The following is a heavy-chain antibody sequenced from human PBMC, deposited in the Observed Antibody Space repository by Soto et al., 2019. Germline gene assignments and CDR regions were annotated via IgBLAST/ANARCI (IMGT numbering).Heavy chain of an antibody. V-gene: IGHV3-74*01. D-gene: IGHD4-4*01. J-gene: IGHJ4*02. CDR1: GFIFSIRW. CDR3: TTEFGAGGNYLSYDY. CDR2: INGDGRTT. Sequence: EVQLMESGGGLVQPGGSLRLSCASSGFIFSIRWMHWVRQVPGKGLVWVSHINGDGRTTTYADSVKGRFTISRDNAXXTLYLQMNSLRDEDTAVYYCTTEFGAGGNYLSYDYWGQGTLVTVSS.